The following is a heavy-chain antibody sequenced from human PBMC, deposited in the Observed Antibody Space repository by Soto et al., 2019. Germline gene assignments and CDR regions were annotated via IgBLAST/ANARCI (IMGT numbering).Heavy chain of an antibody. CDR2: IWYDGSNK. J-gene: IGHJ6*02. Sequence: GGSLRLSCAASGFTFSSYGMHWVRQAPGKGLEWVAVIWYDGSNKYYADSVKGRFTISRDNSKNTLYLQMNSLRAEDTAVYYCARSDDFWSGYYSYSPRQYYYYGMDVWGQGTTVTVSS. CDR3: ARSDDFWSGYYSYSPRQYYYYGMDV. CDR1: GFTFSSYG. D-gene: IGHD3-3*01. V-gene: IGHV3-33*01.